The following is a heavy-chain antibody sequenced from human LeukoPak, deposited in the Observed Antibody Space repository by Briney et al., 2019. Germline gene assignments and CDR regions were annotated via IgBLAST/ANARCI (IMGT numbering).Heavy chain of an antibody. Sequence: SETLSLTCTVSGGSISSYYWSWIRQPAGKGLEWIGSIYYSGSTYYNPSLKSRVTISVDTSKNQFSLKLSSVTAADTAVYYCTRVVSSGWKKADAFDIWGQGTMVTVSS. J-gene: IGHJ3*02. CDR2: IYYSGST. D-gene: IGHD6-19*01. V-gene: IGHV4-4*07. CDR1: GGSISSYY. CDR3: TRVVSSGWKKADAFDI.